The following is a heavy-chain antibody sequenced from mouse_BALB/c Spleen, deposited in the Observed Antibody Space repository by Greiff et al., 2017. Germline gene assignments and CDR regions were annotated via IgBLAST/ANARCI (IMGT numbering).Heavy chain of an antibody. CDR2: IDPFNGGT. CDR1: GYSFTSYY. CDR3: ARQDYYGSSYLDY. D-gene: IGHD1-1*01. Sequence: VQLQQSGPELMKPGASVKISCKASGYSFTSYYMHWVKQSHGKSLEWIGYIDPFNGGTSYNQKFKGKATLTVDKSSSTAYMHLSSLTSEDSAVYYCARQDYYGSSYLDYWGQGTTLTVSS. J-gene: IGHJ2*01. V-gene: IGHV1S135*01.